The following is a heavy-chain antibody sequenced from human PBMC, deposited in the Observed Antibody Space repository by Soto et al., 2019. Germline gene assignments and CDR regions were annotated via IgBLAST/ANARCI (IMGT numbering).Heavy chain of an antibody. CDR3: AKDASGVMGWLDY. J-gene: IGHJ4*02. D-gene: IGHD2-8*01. V-gene: IGHV3-30-3*01. CDR2: ISYDGSNK. CDR1: GFTFSSYA. Sequence: VQLVESGGGVVQPGRSLRLSCAASGFTFSSYAMHWVRQAPGKGLEWVAVISYDGSNKYYADSVKGRFTISRDNAKNSLYLQMNSLRAEDTALYYCAKDASGVMGWLDYWGQGTLVTVSS.